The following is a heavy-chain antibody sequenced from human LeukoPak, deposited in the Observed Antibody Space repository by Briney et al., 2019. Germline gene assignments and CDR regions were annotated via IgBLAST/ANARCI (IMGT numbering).Heavy chain of an antibody. CDR2: ISGSGDTT. CDR3: ARALRAGHRPVYTYYYMDA. J-gene: IGHJ6*03. D-gene: IGHD5/OR15-5a*01. V-gene: IGHV3-23*01. CDR1: EFTFNSYA. Sequence: GGSLRLSCAASEFTFNSYAMNWVRQAPGKGLEWVSTISGSGDTTYYADSVRGRFTISRDKSKNTVFLQMNSLRADDTAVYYCARALRAGHRPVYTYYYMDAWGKGTTVTVS.